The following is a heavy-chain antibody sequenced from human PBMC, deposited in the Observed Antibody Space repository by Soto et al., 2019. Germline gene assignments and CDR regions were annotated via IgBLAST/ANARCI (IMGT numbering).Heavy chain of an antibody. CDR3: ATAYDFWSGYHRAADY. V-gene: IGHV3-48*01. D-gene: IGHD3-3*01. J-gene: IGHJ4*02. Sequence: EVQLVESGGGLVQPGGSLSLSCAVSGFTFSRYNMNWVRQAPGKGLEWVSYISGSSTNIYYADSVKGRFTISRDNAKNSLYLQMNSLRAEDTAVYYCATAYDFWSGYHRAADYWGQGTLVTVSS. CDR1: GFTFSRYN. CDR2: ISGSSTNI.